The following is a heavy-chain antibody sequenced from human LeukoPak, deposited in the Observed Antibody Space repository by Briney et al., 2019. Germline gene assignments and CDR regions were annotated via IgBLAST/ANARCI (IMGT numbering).Heavy chain of an antibody. D-gene: IGHD3-22*01. J-gene: IGHJ4*02. CDR3: ARSFKSSSSLGY. CDR1: GGSISSGY. Sequence: PSETLSLTCTVSGGSISSGYWSWIRQPPGKGLEWIGYIYYTGSTNYNPSLKSRVTISVDTSKNQFSLKLNSVTAADTAVYYCARSFKSSSSLGYWGQGTLVTVSS. CDR2: IYYTGST. V-gene: IGHV4-59*08.